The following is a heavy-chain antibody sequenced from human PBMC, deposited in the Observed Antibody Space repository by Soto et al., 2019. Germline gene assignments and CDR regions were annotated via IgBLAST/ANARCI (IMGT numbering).Heavy chain of an antibody. Sequence: ASVKGSCKASGYTFTRYGISWVRQAPGQGLEWMGWISAYSGNTNYAQKLQGRVTMTTDTSTSTAYMELRSLRSDDTAVYYCARVKGSGYHNWFDPWGQGTLVTVSS. CDR3: ARVKGSGYHNWFDP. V-gene: IGHV1-18*01. J-gene: IGHJ5*02. D-gene: IGHD3-22*01. CDR2: ISAYSGNT. CDR1: GYTFTRYG.